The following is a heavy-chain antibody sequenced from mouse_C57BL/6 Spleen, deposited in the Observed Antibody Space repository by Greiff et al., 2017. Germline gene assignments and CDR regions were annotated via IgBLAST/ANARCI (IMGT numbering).Heavy chain of an antibody. CDR1: GYTFTSYW. CDR2: IDPSDSET. CDR3: ARAGTTVKDLAY. J-gene: IGHJ2*01. D-gene: IGHD1-1*01. Sequence: QVQLQQPGAELVRPGSSVKLSCKASGYTFTSYWMHWVKQRPIQGLEWIGNIDPSDSETHYNQKFKDKATLTVDKSSSTAYMQLSSLTSEDSAVYYCARAGTTVKDLAYWGQGTTLTVSS. V-gene: IGHV1-52*01.